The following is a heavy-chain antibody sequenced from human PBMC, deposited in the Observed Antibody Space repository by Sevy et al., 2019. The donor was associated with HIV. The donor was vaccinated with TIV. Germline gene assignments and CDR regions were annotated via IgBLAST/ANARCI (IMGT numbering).Heavy chain of an antibody. CDR2: IKQDGSEK. CDR1: GFTFSSYW. D-gene: IGHD2-15*01. V-gene: IGHV3-7*03. Sequence: GGSLRLSYAASGFTFSSYWMSWVRQAPGKGLEWVANIKQDGSEKYYVDSVKGRFTISRDNAKNSLYLQMNSLRAEDTAVYYCARGGAIYCSGGSCYDFDYWGQGTLVTVSS. J-gene: IGHJ4*02. CDR3: ARGGAIYCSGGSCYDFDY.